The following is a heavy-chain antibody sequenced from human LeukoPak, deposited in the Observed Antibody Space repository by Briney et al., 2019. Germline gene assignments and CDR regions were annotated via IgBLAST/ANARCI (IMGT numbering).Heavy chain of an antibody. J-gene: IGHJ4*02. CDR3: ARSMYYDSSGYTFDY. V-gene: IGHV3-53*01. CDR2: IYSGGST. Sequence: GGSLRLSCAASGFTVSSNYMSWVRQAPGKGLEWVSVIYSGGSTYYADSVKGRFTISRDNAKNSLYLQMNSLRAEDTAVYYCARSMYYDSSGYTFDYWGQGTLVTVSS. CDR1: GFTVSSNY. D-gene: IGHD3-22*01.